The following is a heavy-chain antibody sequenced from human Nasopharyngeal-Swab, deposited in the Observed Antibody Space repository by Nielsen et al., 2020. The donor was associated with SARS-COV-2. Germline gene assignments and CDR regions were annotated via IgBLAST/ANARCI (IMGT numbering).Heavy chain of an antibody. V-gene: IGHV3-7*01. J-gene: IGHJ4*02. Sequence: GEYLKISCVASGFTFREDGMSWVRQDPAKALEWVASIKQDGSEKNYVDSVKGRFTISRDNAKNSLFLQMDSLRTEDTAFYYCARVGGRTSPMGSWGQGTLVTVSS. CDR2: IKQDGSEK. D-gene: IGHD1-14*01. CDR3: ARVGGRTSPMGS. CDR1: GFTFREDG.